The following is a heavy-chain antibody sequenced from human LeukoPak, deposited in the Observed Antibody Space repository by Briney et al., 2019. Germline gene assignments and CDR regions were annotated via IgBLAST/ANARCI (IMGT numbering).Heavy chain of an antibody. CDR2: ISYDGSNK. CDR1: GFTFSSYG. D-gene: IGHD1-1*01. Sequence: GGSLRLSCAASGFTFSSYGMHWVRQAPGKGLEWVAVISYDGSNKYYADSVKGRFTISRDNSKHTLYLQMNSLRAEDTAAYYCAKDPTGGDYWGQGTLVTVSS. J-gene: IGHJ4*02. V-gene: IGHV3-30*18. CDR3: AKDPTGGDY.